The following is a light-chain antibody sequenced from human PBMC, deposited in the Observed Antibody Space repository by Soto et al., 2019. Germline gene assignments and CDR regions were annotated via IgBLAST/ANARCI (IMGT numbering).Light chain of an antibody. J-gene: IGLJ3*02. CDR1: SSDVGGYNY. Sequence: QSALTQPASVSGSPGQSITISCTGTSSDVGGYNYLSWYQQHPGKAPRVMIYEVSNRPSGVSNRFSGSKSGNTASLTTSGLQAEDEADYCCSSYTTSGTPVFGGGTKLTVL. CDR3: SSYTTSGTPV. V-gene: IGLV2-14*01. CDR2: EVS.